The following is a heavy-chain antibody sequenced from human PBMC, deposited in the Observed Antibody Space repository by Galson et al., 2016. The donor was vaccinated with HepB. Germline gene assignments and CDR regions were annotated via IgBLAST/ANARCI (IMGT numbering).Heavy chain of an antibody. CDR1: DGPFNGYY. J-gene: IGHJ6*02. D-gene: IGHD3-10*01. Sequence: ETLSLTCVIYDGPFNGYYWTWIRQSPEKGLEWIGEINHSGRTNDNPSLRSRVSISADRSKNEFYLKLSSVTAADTAVYYCARGVYYGSGTYYHYYYGMDVWGQGTTVTVSS. CDR3: ARGVYYGSGTYYHYYYGMDV. V-gene: IGHV4-34*01. CDR2: INHSGRT.